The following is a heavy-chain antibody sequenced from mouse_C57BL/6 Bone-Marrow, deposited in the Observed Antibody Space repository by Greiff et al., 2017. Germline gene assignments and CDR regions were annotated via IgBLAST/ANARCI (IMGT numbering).Heavy chain of an antibody. J-gene: IGHJ1*03. V-gene: IGHV1-55*01. CDR1: GYTFTSYW. CDR2: IYPGSGST. D-gene: IGHD2-5*01. Sequence: QVHVKQSGAELVKPGASVKMSCKASGYTFTSYWITWVKQRPGQGLEWIGDIYPGSGSTNYNEKFKSKATLTVDTSSSTAYMQLSSLTSEDSAVCYCARPYYSNYWYFDVWGTGTTVTVSS. CDR3: ARPYYSNYWYFDV.